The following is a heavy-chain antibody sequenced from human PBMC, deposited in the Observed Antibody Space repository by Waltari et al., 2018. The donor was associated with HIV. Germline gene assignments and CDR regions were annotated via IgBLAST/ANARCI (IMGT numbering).Heavy chain of an antibody. Sequence: QVQLVESGGGVVQPGRSLRPSCAASGFPFSSYALHWVRQAPGKGLEWVAVISYDGSNKYYADSVKGRFTISRDNSKNTLYLQMNSLRAEDTAVYYCARGGGYSSSYYFDYWGQGTLVTVSS. D-gene: IGHD5-12*01. V-gene: IGHV3-30-3*01. J-gene: IGHJ4*02. CDR1: GFPFSSYA. CDR2: ISYDGSNK. CDR3: ARGGGYSSSYYFDY.